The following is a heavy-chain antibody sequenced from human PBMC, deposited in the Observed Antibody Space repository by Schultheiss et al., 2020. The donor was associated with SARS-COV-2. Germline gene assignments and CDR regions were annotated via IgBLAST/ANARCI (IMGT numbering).Heavy chain of an antibody. CDR1: GGSFSGYY. J-gene: IGHJ4*02. Sequence: GSLRLSCAVYGGSFSGYYWSWIRQPPGKGLEWIGEINHSGSTNYNPSLKSRVTISVDTSKNQFSLKLSSVTAADTAVYYCARGHGSSWYYFDYWGQGTLVTVSS. CDR3: ARGHGSSWYYFDY. V-gene: IGHV4-34*01. CDR2: INHSGST. D-gene: IGHD6-13*01.